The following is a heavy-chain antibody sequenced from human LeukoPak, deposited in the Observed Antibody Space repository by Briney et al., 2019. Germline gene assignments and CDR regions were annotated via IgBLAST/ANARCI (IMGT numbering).Heavy chain of an antibody. CDR1: GFTFSTHA. Sequence: PGGSLRLSCAASGFTFSTHAMSWVRQAPGKGLEWVSSISTSGVSTNYADSVKGRFTISRDNSKSMVYLQMNSLRAEDTAVYYCANNTSGTYLDCWGQGILVTVSS. V-gene: IGHV3-23*01. D-gene: IGHD1-26*01. J-gene: IGHJ4*02. CDR3: ANNTSGTYLDC. CDR2: ISTSGVST.